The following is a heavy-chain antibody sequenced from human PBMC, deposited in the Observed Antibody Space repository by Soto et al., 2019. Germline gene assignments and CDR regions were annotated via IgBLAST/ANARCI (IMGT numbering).Heavy chain of an antibody. J-gene: IGHJ4*02. CDR3: AKDFQWLVPQ. D-gene: IGHD6-19*01. V-gene: IGHV3-23*01. CDR2: ISTSATST. Sequence: EVQLLESGGGLVQPGGSLRLCCAASGFTFSNYAMSWVRHAPGKGLEWVSGISTSATSTYYADSVKGRFIISRDNSKNTLSLQMTGLRAEDTGVYYCAKDFQWLVPQWGPGTLVTVSS. CDR1: GFTFSNYA.